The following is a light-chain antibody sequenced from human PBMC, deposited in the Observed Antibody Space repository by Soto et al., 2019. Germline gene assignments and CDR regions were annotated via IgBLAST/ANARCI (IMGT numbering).Light chain of an antibody. CDR1: SRDIEAYDY. CDR3: CSFAGSYYV. J-gene: IGLJ1*01. Sequence: QSALTQPRSVSGSPGQSVAISCTGTSRDIEAYDYVSWYQQHPGKAPKLIISEVNKRPSGVSYRFSGSKSGNTASLTISGLQDEDEADYYCCSFAGSYYVFGTGTKVTVL. V-gene: IGLV2-11*01. CDR2: EVN.